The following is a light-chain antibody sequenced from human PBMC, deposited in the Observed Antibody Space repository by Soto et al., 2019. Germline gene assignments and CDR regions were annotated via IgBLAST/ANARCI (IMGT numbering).Light chain of an antibody. CDR1: QSVTSSY. J-gene: IGKJ1*01. Sequence: EIVLTQSPGTLSLSPGERATLSCRASQSVTSSYLAWWQQKPGQAPRLLIYGASSRATGIQDRFSGSGSGTDFTLTIRRLEPEDFAVYFCKQYGSSPTTFGQGTKVDIK. V-gene: IGKV3-20*01. CDR3: KQYGSSPTT. CDR2: GAS.